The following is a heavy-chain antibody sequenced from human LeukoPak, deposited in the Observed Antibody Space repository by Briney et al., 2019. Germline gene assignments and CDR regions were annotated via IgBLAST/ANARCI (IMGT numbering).Heavy chain of an antibody. D-gene: IGHD5-12*01. CDR3: ARDSGHAHPLGY. CDR1: GFTFSSYE. J-gene: IGHJ4*02. V-gene: IGHV3-48*03. Sequence: PGGSLRLSCAASGFTFSSYEMNWVRQAPGKGLEWVSYISSSGSTIYYADSVKGRFTISRDNAKNSLYLQMNSLRAEDTAVYYCARDSGHAHPLGYWGQGILVTVSS. CDR2: ISSSGSTI.